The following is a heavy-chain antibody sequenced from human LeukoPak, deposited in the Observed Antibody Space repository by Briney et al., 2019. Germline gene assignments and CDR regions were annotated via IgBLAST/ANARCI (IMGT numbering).Heavy chain of an antibody. V-gene: IGHV1-8*03. CDR3: ARGRNVVPAAIYTLRKYYFDY. CDR2: MNPNSGNT. D-gene: IGHD2-2*01. CDR1: GYTFTSYD. Sequence: GASVKVSCKASGYTFTSYDINWVRQATGQGLEWKGWMNPNSGNTGYAQKFQGRVTITRNTSISTAYMELSSLRSEDTAVYYCARGRNVVPAAIYTLRKYYFDYWGQGTLVTVSS. J-gene: IGHJ4*02.